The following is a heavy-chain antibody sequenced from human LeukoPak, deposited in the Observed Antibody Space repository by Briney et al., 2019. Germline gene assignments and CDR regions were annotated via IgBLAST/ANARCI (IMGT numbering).Heavy chain of an antibody. V-gene: IGHV3-30*02. CDR2: IRYDGGNK. CDR3: AKDPGPKGY. Sequence: GGSLRLSCAASGFTFSSYGMHWVRQAPGKGLEWVAFIRYDGGNKYYADSVKGRFTISRDNSKNTLYLQMNSLRAEDTAVYYCAKDPGPKGYWGQGTLVTVSS. J-gene: IGHJ4*02. CDR1: GFTFSSYG.